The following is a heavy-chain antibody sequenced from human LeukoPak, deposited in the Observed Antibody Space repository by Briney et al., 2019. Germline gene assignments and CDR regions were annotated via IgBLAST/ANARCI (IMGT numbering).Heavy chain of an antibody. Sequence: SETLSLTCTVPGVSMSSSPYYWGWIRQPPGKGLEWIGTIYDSGNTNYNPSLRSRLTISVDTSRNQFSLKLSSVTAADTAVYYCARHDCDSSRCSVNWFVPWGQGTLVTVSS. CDR3: ARHDCDSSRCSVNWFVP. J-gene: IGHJ5*02. D-gene: IGHD2/OR15-2a*01. CDR2: IYDSGNT. CDR1: GVSMSSSPYY. V-gene: IGHV4-39*01.